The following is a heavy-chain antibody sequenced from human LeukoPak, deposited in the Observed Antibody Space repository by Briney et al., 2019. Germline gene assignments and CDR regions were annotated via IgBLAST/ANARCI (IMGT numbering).Heavy chain of an antibody. D-gene: IGHD6-19*01. Sequence: GGSLRLSCAASGFTVSGNYMSWVRQAPGKGLEWVSAIYGDGKTFYADSVKGRFTISRDNSKNTLYLQMNSLRADDTAVYYCARDGSSGWSHDYWGQGALVTVSS. CDR2: IYGDGKT. V-gene: IGHV3-66*01. CDR1: GFTVSGNY. CDR3: ARDGSSGWSHDY. J-gene: IGHJ4*02.